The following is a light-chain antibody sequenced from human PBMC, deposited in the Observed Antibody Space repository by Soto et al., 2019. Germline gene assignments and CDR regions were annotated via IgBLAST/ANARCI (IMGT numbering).Light chain of an antibody. CDR3: QQLFDSPIT. Sequence: DIPMTQSPSSLSASVGDRVTITCRASQTISGYLNWYQQKPGKAPERLSFVASTLQGGVPSRCSGSGSGTVFTLTVTSLQPVDFATYYCQQLFDSPITFGQGTRLEIK. CDR2: VAS. CDR1: QTISGY. J-gene: IGKJ5*01. V-gene: IGKV1-39*01.